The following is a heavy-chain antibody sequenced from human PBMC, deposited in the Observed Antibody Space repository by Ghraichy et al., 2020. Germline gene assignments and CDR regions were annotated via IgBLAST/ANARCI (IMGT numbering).Heavy chain of an antibody. V-gene: IGHV3-33*01. CDR3: ARDGVVAASLDY. CDR1: GFTFSSYG. D-gene: IGHD2-15*01. CDR2: IWYDGSNK. Sequence: GGSLRLSCAASGFTFSSYGMHWVRQAPGKGLEWVAVIWYDGSNKYYADSVKGRFTISRDNSKNTLYLQMNSLRAEDMAVYYCARDGVVAASLDYWGQGTLVTVSS. J-gene: IGHJ4*02.